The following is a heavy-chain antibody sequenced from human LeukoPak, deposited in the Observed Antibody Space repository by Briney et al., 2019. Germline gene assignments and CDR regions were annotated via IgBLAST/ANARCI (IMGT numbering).Heavy chain of an antibody. CDR3: AREWPLSSGYYAWDY. D-gene: IGHD3-22*01. V-gene: IGHV3-23*01. Sequence: GGTLRLSCAASGFTFSSYRMSWVRPAPGKGLEWVSGISGSGSDGSTYYADSVKGRFTISRDNSKNTLYLQMNSLRAEDTAVYYCAREWPLSSGYYAWDYWGQGTLATVSS. CDR1: GFTFSSYR. CDR2: ISGSGSDGST. J-gene: IGHJ4*02.